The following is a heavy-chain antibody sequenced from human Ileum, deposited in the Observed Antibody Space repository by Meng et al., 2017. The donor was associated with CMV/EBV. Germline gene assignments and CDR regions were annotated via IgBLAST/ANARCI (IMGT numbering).Heavy chain of an antibody. V-gene: IGHV4-39*07. J-gene: IGHJ6*01. CDR1: GGSISSSSYY. Sequence: SETLSLTCTVSGGSISSSSYYWGWIRQPPGKGLEWIGSIYYSGSTYYNPSLKSRVTISVDTSKNQFSLKLSSVTAADTAVYYCARDHICRYCSSTSCYTCSYYYYGMVVWGQGNMV. CDR3: ARDHICRYCSSTSCYTCSYYYYGMVV. D-gene: IGHD2-2*02. CDR2: IYYSGST.